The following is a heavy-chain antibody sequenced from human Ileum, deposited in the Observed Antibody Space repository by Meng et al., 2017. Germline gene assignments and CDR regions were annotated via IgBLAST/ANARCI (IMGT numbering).Heavy chain of an antibody. D-gene: IGHD3-16*01. Sequence: AEVEDSGGGWVRGGASLILPCVVTAAALGSSGMQWVGPPAGKGRVWVEVIWAGGVTKDYPDTVEGRFAISRDSSKNTLYLELNNLRDDDTAIYCCARDLGGSPFDYWGQGTLVTVSS. CDR1: AAALGSSG. V-gene: IGHV3-33*01. J-gene: IGHJ4*02. CDR3: ARDLGGSPFDY. CDR2: IWAGGVTK.